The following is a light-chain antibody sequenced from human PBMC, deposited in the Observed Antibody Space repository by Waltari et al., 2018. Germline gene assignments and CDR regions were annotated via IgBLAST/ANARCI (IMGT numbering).Light chain of an antibody. CDR2: DGS. CDR1: QDISDY. CDR3: QQYKSLPRT. Sequence: DIQMTQSPSSMSASVGDRVSITCQASQDISDYLSWYQQKPGKAPKLLIYDGSNLQTGVPARFSGRGSGTYFTFTISSLQPEDIETYYCQQYKSLPRTFGQGTKVEIK. J-gene: IGKJ1*01. V-gene: IGKV1-33*01.